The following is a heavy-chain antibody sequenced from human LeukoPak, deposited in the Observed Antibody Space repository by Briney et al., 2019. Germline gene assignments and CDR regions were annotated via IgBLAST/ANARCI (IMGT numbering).Heavy chain of an antibody. J-gene: IGHJ3*02. D-gene: IGHD1-26*01. V-gene: IGHV6-1*01. CDR2: TYYRSKWYN. CDR3: ARALGVGATSGHAFDI. Sequence: SQTLSLTCAISGDSVSSNSAAWNWIRQSPSRGLEWLGRTYYRSKWYNDYAVSVKSRITINPDTSKNQFSLQLNSVTPEDTAVYYCARALGVGATSGHAFDIWGQGTMVTVSS. CDR1: GDSVSSNSAA.